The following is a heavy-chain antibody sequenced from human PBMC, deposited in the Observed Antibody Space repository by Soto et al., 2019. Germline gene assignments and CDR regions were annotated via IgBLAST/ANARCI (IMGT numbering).Heavy chain of an antibody. V-gene: IGHV4-59*08. CDR2: KQYSGSP. CDR3: ARHIGGTSQFDS. Sequence: PSETLSLTCTVSGGSISPYYWNWIRQPPGKGLEWIGYKQYSGSPNYNPSLSSRVTISLDASQNQLSLKLNSVTAADTAVYYCARHIGGTSQFDSWGPGTVVTVSS. D-gene: IGHD3-3*01. CDR1: GGSISPYY. J-gene: IGHJ4*02.